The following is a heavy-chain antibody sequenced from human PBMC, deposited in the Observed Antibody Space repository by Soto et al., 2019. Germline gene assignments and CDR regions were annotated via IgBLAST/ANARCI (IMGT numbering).Heavy chain of an antibody. D-gene: IGHD3-16*01. J-gene: IGHJ6*02. CDR3: ASNYAYAEGYYWYGIDV. CDR2: ISSYGSDT. CDR1: GFTFSRYW. V-gene: IGHV3-74*01. Sequence: PGGSLRLSCAASGFTFSRYWVHWVRQAPGKGLVWVSRISSYGSDTHYADSVKGRFTISRDNAKNTLYLQMNSLRAEDTAVYYCASNYAYAEGYYWYGIDVWGQGTTVTVS.